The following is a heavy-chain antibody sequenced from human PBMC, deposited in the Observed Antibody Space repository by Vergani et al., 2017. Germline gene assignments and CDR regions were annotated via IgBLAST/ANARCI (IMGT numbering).Heavy chain of an antibody. J-gene: IGHJ4*02. CDR3: ERIRLIAARLHYFDY. V-gene: IGHV2-70*01. D-gene: IGHD6-6*01. Sequence: QVTLRESGPALVKHTQTLTLTCTFSGFSLSTSGMCVSWIRQPPGKALEWLALIDWDDDKYYSTSLKTRLTFSKDTSKNQVVLTMTNMDPVDTATYYCERIRLIAARLHYFDYWGQGTLVTVSS. CDR1: GFSLSTSGMC. CDR2: IDWDDDK.